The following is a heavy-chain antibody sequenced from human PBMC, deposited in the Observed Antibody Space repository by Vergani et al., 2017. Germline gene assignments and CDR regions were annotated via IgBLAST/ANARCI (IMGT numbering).Heavy chain of an antibody. D-gene: IGHD3-9*01. V-gene: IGHV1-18*01. CDR1: GYTFTSYG. CDR3: ARDVSGGNILTGYYKQNFFDY. CDR2: ISAYNGNT. J-gene: IGHJ4*02. Sequence: QVQLVQSGAEVKKPGASVKVSCKASGYTFTSYGISWVRQAPGQGLEWMGWISAYNGNTNYAQKLQGRVTMTTDTSTSTAYMELRSMRSDDPAVYYCARDVSGGNILTGYYKQNFFDYWGQGTLVTVSS.